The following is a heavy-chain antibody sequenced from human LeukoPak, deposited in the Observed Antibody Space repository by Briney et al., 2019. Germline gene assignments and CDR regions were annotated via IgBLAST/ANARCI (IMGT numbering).Heavy chain of an antibody. CDR1: GGSISSYY. D-gene: IGHD3-3*01. Sequence: PSETLSLTCTVSGGSISSYYWSWIRQPPGKGLEWIGYIYYSGSTNYNPSLKSRVTISVDTSKNQFSLKLSSVTAADTAVYYCARDSDFWSGYYYFDYWGQGTLVTVSS. CDR3: ARDSDFWSGYYYFDY. V-gene: IGHV4-59*12. J-gene: IGHJ4*02. CDR2: IYYSGST.